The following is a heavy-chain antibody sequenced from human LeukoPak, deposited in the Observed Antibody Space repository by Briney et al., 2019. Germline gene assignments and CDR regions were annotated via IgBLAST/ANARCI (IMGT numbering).Heavy chain of an antibody. CDR2: INHSGST. Sequence: SETLSLTCAVYGGSFRSYYWSWVRQPPGKGLEWIGEINHSGSTNYNPSLKSRVTISVDTSKNQFSLKLSSVTAADTAVYCCARGRSSMVRGYYYYYMDVWGKGTTVTISS. CDR3: ARGRSSMVRGYYYYYMDV. J-gene: IGHJ6*03. V-gene: IGHV4-34*01. CDR1: GGSFRSYY. D-gene: IGHD3-10*01.